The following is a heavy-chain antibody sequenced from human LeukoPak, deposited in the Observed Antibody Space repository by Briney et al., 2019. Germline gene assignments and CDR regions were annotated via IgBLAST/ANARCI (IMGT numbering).Heavy chain of an antibody. V-gene: IGHV1-69*05. J-gene: IGHJ4*02. Sequence: SVKVSCKASGGTFSSYAISWVRQAPGQGLEWMGRIIPIFGTANYAQKFQGRVTITTDESTSTAYMELSSLRSEDTAVYYCARVSGHLKWELVDYWGRGTLVTVSS. D-gene: IGHD1-26*01. CDR3: ARVSGHLKWELVDY. CDR1: GGTFSSYA. CDR2: IIPIFGTA.